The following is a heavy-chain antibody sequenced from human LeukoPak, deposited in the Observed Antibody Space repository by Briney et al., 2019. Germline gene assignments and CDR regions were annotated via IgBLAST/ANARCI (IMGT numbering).Heavy chain of an antibody. CDR1: GGTISSYY. CDR2: IYYSGST. J-gene: IGHJ3*02. D-gene: IGHD3-22*01. V-gene: IGHV4-59*06. Sequence: SETVSLTCIVSGGTISSYYWSWIRQHPGKGLEWIGYIYYSGSTYYNPSLKSRVTISVDTSKNQFSLKLSSVTAADTAVYYCARGQYYCDSSGYADAFDIWGQGTMVTVSS. CDR3: ARGQYYCDSSGYADAFDI.